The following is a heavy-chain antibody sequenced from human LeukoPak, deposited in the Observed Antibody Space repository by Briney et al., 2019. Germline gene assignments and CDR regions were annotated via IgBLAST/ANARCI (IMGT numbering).Heavy chain of an antibody. Sequence: QPGGSLRLSCAASGFTFTSSSMNWVRQAPGKGLEWVSYISSSGSTIYNADSVKGRFTISRDNAKNSLYLQMNSLRAEDTAVYYCARERGYSGYDYFIDSPSDYWGQGTLVTVSS. CDR1: GFTFTSSS. J-gene: IGHJ4*02. CDR2: ISSSGSTI. CDR3: ARERGYSGYDYFIDSPSDY. D-gene: IGHD5-12*01. V-gene: IGHV3-48*04.